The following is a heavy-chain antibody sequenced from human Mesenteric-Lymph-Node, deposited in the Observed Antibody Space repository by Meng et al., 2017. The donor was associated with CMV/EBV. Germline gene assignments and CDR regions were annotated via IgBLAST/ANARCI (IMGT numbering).Heavy chain of an antibody. V-gene: IGHV3-23*03. D-gene: IGHD3-22*01. CDR1: GFTFSTYA. CDR2: IFSGGSSA. CDR3: AKYPSSGYYYSEY. Sequence: GESLKISCAAPGFTFSTYAMSWVRQAPGKGLEWVSIIFSGGSSAYYADSVRGRFTISRDNSKNTLYLQMNSLRAEDTAVYYCAKYPSSGYYYSEYWGQGTLVTVSS. J-gene: IGHJ4*02.